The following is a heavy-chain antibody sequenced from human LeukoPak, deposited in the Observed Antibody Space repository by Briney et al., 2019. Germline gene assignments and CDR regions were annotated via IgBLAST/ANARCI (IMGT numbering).Heavy chain of an antibody. D-gene: IGHD2-21*02. Sequence: ASVKVSCKASGYTLTSYYMHWVRQAPGQGLEWMGWINPNSGGTNYAQKFQGRVTMTRDASISTAYMELSRLRSDDPAVYYCARVYCGGDCYFFDYWGQGTLVTVSS. J-gene: IGHJ4*02. V-gene: IGHV1-2*02. CDR3: ARVYCGGDCYFFDY. CDR1: GYTLTSYY. CDR2: INPNSGGT.